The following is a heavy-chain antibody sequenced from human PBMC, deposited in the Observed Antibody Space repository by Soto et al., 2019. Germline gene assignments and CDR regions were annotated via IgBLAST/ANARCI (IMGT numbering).Heavy chain of an antibody. CDR2: IYYSGST. J-gene: IGHJ4*02. V-gene: IGHV4-59*01. Sequence: SETLSLTCTVSGGSISSYYWSWIRQPPGKGLEWIGYIYYSGSTNYNPSLKSRVTITRDTSTSTAYMELRSLRSDDTAVYYCARDLAVALIDYWGQGTLVTVS. CDR3: ARDLAVALIDY. CDR1: GGSISSYY. D-gene: IGHD6-19*01.